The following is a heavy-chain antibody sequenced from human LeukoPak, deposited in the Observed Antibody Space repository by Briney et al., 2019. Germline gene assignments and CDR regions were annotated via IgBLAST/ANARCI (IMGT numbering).Heavy chain of an antibody. CDR3: ARAGYCSGGSCYTRGVFDY. V-gene: IGHV3-48*03. CDR1: GFTFSSYE. D-gene: IGHD2-15*01. J-gene: IGHJ4*02. Sequence: GGSLRLSCAASGFTFSSYELNWVRQAPGKGLEWVSYISRSGSTINYADSVKGRFTISRDNAKNSLYLQMNSLRAEDTAVYYCARAGYCSGGSCYTRGVFDYWGQGTLVTVSS. CDR2: ISRSGSTI.